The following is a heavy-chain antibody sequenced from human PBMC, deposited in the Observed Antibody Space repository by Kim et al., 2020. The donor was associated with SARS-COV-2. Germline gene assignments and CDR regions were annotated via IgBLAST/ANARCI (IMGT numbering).Heavy chain of an antibody. V-gene: IGHV4-61*01. CDR3: AREDSGSFDS. CDR2: IYYSGNP. J-gene: IGHJ4*02. D-gene: IGHD6-19*01. Sequence: SETLSLTCTVSGGSVSSGSYFWSWIRQPPGKGLEWIGYIYYSGNPNYNPSLKSRVTISVDTSKNQFSLKLTSVTAADTAVYYCAREDSGSFDSWGQGTLVTVSS. CDR1: GGSVSSGSYF.